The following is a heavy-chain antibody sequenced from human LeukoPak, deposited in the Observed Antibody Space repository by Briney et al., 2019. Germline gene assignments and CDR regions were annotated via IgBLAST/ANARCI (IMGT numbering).Heavy chain of an antibody. Sequence: GGSLRLSCAASGFTFSSYAMHWVRQAPGKGLEWGAGISYDGSNKYYADSVKGRFTISRDNSKNTLYLQMNSLRAEDTAVYYCAREYKEPQDIVVVVAAEPAFDIWGQGTMVTVSS. D-gene: IGHD2-15*01. CDR3: AREYKEPQDIVVVVAAEPAFDI. V-gene: IGHV3-30*04. J-gene: IGHJ3*02. CDR1: GFTFSSYA. CDR2: ISYDGSNK.